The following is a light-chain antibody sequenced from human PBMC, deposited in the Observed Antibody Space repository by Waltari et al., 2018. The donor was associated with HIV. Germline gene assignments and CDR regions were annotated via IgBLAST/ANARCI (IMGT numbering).Light chain of an antibody. V-gene: IGLV1-40*01. J-gene: IGLJ2*01. Sequence: QSVLTQPPSVSGAPGQRVTISCTGSSSNIGAPYDVHWYQQLPRTAPKLLSDGDNNRPSGVPDRFSGSKSGTSASLAITGLLAEDEADYYCQSYDMTLSASVFGGGTKLTVL. CDR1: SSNIGAPYD. CDR3: QSYDMTLSASV. CDR2: GDN.